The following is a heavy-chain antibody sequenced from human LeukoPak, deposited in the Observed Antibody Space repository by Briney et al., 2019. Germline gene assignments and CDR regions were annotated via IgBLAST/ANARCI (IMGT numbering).Heavy chain of an antibody. CDR1: GFSFSTYS. V-gene: IGHV3-21*06. D-gene: IGHD6-19*01. Sequence: GGSLRLPCAASGFSFSTYSMIWVRQAPGKGLEWVSSVSGTSEYIYYADSVRGRFTISRDNAKNTVYLQMNSLRAEDTAVYYCARDLRGWYDYWGQGTLVTVSS. CDR2: VSGTSEYI. CDR3: ARDLRGWYDY. J-gene: IGHJ4*02.